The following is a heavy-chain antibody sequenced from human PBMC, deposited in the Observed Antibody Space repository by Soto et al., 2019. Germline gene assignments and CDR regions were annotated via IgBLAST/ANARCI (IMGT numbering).Heavy chain of an antibody. Sequence: GCLRRAGSASGFTFSSYGMHWVRQAPGKGLEWVAVIWYDGSNKYYADSVKGRFTISRDNSKNTLYLQMNSLRAEDTAVYYCARDKSCSRTRCYMLNYYYGMDVWGQGTTVTVSS. CDR2: IWYDGSNK. V-gene: IGHV3-33*01. CDR3: ARDKSCSRTRCYMLNYYYGMDV. D-gene: IGHD2-2*02. J-gene: IGHJ6*02. CDR1: GFTFSSYG.